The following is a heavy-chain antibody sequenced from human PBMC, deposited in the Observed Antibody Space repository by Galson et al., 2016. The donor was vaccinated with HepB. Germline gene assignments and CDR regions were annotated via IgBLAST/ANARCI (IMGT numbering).Heavy chain of an antibody. J-gene: IGHJ4*02. Sequence: SLRLSCAASGFTFNYYGMIWVRQAPGKGLEWVSFISSQYSNIYYADSVNGRFTISRDNAYNSLYLQMNSLRVEDTAVYYCVRGAGGYAPHFDYWGQGTLVTVSS. V-gene: IGHV3-21*01. CDR3: VRGAGGYAPHFDY. CDR1: GFTFNYYG. D-gene: IGHD5-12*01. CDR2: ISSQYSNI.